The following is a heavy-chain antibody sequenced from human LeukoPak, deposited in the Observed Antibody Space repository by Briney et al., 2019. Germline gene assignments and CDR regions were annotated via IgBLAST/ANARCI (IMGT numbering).Heavy chain of an antibody. CDR1: GYTFTGYY. CDR3: ARVYSLDGDILDF. Sequence: GASVKVSCKASGYTFTGYYRHWARQAPGQGLEWMGWFNPNSGGTIYAQKLQGRVTMTRDTSITTVYMELSRLRSDDAAVYYCARVYSLDGDILDFWGQGTLVTVSS. J-gene: IGHJ4*02. D-gene: IGHD4-17*01. V-gene: IGHV1-2*02. CDR2: FNPNSGGT.